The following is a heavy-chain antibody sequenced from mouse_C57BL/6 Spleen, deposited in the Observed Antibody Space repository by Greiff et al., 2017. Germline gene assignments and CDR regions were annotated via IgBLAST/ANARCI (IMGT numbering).Heavy chain of an antibody. CDR1: GYTFTSYW. CDR2: IDPSDSET. CDR3: ARHWCYAMDY. Sequence: VQLQQPGAELVRPGSSVKLSCKASGYTFTSYWMHWVKQRPIQGLEWIGNIDPSDSETHYNQKFKDKATLTVDKSSSPAYMQLSRLTSEDSAVYYCARHWCYAMDYWGQGTSVTVSS. V-gene: IGHV1-52*01. J-gene: IGHJ4*01. D-gene: IGHD1-1*02.